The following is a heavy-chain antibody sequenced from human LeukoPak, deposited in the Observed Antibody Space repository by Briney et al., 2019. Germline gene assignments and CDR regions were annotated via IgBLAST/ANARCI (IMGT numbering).Heavy chain of an antibody. Sequence: QPGGSLRLSCAASGFTFSSYWMHWVRQGPGKGLVWVSRIKSDGSSTTYADSVKGRFTISRDNSNNTLYLQMNSLRAEDTAMYYCAKDLRWLAFDLWGQGTMVTVSS. J-gene: IGHJ3*01. V-gene: IGHV3-74*03. D-gene: IGHD6-19*01. CDR2: IKSDGSST. CDR3: AKDLRWLAFDL. CDR1: GFTFSSYW.